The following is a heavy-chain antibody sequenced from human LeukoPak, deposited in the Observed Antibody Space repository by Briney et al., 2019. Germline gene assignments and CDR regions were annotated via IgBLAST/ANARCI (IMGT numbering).Heavy chain of an antibody. V-gene: IGHV3-21*01. CDR1: GFTFSTYS. J-gene: IGHJ4*02. CDR2: ISSGSSFI. Sequence: PGGSLRLSCAASGFTFSTYSMNWVRQAPGKGLEWVSSISSGSSFIYYADSVKGRFTISRDNAKNSLFLQMNSLRAEDTAVYYSARESSGYFYWGQGTLVTVSS. CDR3: ARESSGYFY. D-gene: IGHD3-22*01.